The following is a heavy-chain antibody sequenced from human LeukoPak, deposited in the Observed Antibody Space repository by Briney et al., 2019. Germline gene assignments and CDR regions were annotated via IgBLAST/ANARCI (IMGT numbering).Heavy chain of an antibody. Sequence: SVKVSCKASGGTFSSYAISWVRQAPGQGLEWMGRIIPILGIANYAQKFQGRVTITADKSTSTAYMELSSLRSEDTAVYYCARSIIAAAGTGYFDYWGQGTLVTVSS. V-gene: IGHV1-69*04. CDR1: GGTFSSYA. CDR2: IIPILGIA. CDR3: ARSIIAAAGTGYFDY. J-gene: IGHJ4*02. D-gene: IGHD6-13*01.